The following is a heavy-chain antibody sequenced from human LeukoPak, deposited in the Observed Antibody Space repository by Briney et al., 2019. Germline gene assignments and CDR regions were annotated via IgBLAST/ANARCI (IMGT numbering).Heavy chain of an antibody. Sequence: ASVKVSCTASGYTFTTYGISWVRQAPGQGLEWMGWISPYKGNTFYAQKLQGRVTMTTDTSTTTAYMELRSLTSDDTAVYYCAREPKIGYRSSTSCYRTYGAPYYFDYWGQGTLVTVSS. CDR2: ISPYKGNT. V-gene: IGHV1-18*01. D-gene: IGHD2-2*01. CDR1: GYTFTTYG. CDR3: AREPKIGYRSSTSCYRTYGAPYYFDY. J-gene: IGHJ4*02.